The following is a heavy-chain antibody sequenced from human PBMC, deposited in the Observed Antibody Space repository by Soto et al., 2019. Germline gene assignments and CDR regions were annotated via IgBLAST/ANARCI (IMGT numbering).Heavy chain of an antibody. Sequence: GGSLRLSCAASGFTFSRYGMHWVRQAPGKGLEWVAVISYDGSGKYYADSVKGRFTISRDNAKNSLYLQMNSLRAEDTAVYYCARGNGYDHPGDYYYYYGMDVWGQGTTVTVSS. CDR1: GFTFSRYG. CDR2: ISYDGSGK. J-gene: IGHJ6*02. CDR3: ARGNGYDHPGDYYYYYGMDV. V-gene: IGHV3-30-3*01. D-gene: IGHD5-12*01.